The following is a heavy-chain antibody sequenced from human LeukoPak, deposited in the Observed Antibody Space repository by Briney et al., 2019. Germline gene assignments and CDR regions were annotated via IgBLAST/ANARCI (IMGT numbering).Heavy chain of an antibody. CDR2: ISAYNGNT. J-gene: IGHJ4*02. CDR3: ARVPLIWFGELCYFDY. V-gene: IGHV1-18*01. D-gene: IGHD3-10*01. Sequence: ASVKVSCKASGYTLTSYGISWVRQAPGQGLEWMGWISAYNGNTNYAQKLQGRVTMTTDTSTSTAYMELRSLRSDDTAVYYCARVPLIWFGELCYFDYWGQGTLVTVSS. CDR1: GYTLTSYG.